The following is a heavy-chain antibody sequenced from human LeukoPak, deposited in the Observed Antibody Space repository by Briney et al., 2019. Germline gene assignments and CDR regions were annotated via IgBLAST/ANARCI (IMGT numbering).Heavy chain of an antibody. CDR2: IYYSGST. J-gene: IGHJ4*02. Sequence: SETLSLTCTVSGGSISSSSYYWGWIRQPPGKGLEWIGSIYYSGSTYYNPSLKSRVTISVDTSKNQFSLKLSSVTAADTAVYYCARDIEPIAAAGPFDYWGQGTLVTVSS. D-gene: IGHD6-13*01. CDR1: GGSISSSSYY. V-gene: IGHV4-39*07. CDR3: ARDIEPIAAAGPFDY.